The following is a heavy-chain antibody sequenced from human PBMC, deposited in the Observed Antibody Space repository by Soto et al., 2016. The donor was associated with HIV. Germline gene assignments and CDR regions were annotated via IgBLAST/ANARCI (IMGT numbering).Heavy chain of an antibody. J-gene: IGHJ5*02. CDR2: IGAYNGNT. CDR3: ARDLGYCTGDTCYWGWFDP. D-gene: IGHD2-15*01. Sequence: QVQLVQSGAEVKKPGASVKVSCKASGYTFTNYGISWVRQAPGQGLEWMGWIGAYNGNTNYAQKFQGRVTMTTDTSTSTAYMELWSLRSDDTAVYYCARDLGYCTGDTCYWGWFDPWGQGTLVTVSS. CDR1: GYTFTNYG. V-gene: IGHV1-18*01.